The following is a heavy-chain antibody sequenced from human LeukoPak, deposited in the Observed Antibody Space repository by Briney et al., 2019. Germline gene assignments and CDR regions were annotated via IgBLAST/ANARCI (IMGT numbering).Heavy chain of an antibody. CDR1: GGSISSNNYY. Sequence: SETLSLTCTVSGGSISSNNYYWGWIRQPPGKGLEWIGSIYFSGSTYYNPSLKSRVTISVDTSKNQFSLKLSSVTAADTAVYYCARGDCSGGSCYVDYWGQGTLVTVSS. V-gene: IGHV4-39*07. D-gene: IGHD2-15*01. J-gene: IGHJ4*02. CDR2: IYFSGST. CDR3: ARGDCSGGSCYVDY.